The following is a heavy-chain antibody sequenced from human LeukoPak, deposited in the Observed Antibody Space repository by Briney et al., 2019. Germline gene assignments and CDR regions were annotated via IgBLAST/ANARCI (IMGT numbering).Heavy chain of an antibody. V-gene: IGHV4-34*01. CDR2: INHSGST. D-gene: IGHD3-9*01. CDR3: ARHGFTYYDILTGYYRGFDY. Sequence: PSETLSLTCAVYGGSFSGYYWSWIRQPPGKGLEWIGEINHSGSTNYNPSLKSRVTISVDTSKNQFPLKLSSVTAADTAVYYCARHGFTYYDILTGYYRGFDYWGQGTLVTVSS. J-gene: IGHJ4*02. CDR1: GGSFSGYY.